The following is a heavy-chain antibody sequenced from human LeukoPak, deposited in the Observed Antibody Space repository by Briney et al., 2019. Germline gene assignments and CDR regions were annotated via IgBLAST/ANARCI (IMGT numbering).Heavy chain of an antibody. V-gene: IGHV4-34*01. CDR1: GGSFSGYY. D-gene: IGHD3-10*01. CDR2: INHSGST. J-gene: IGHJ4*02. CDR3: ARGRLVGITMVRGVRNGPPDY. Sequence: SETLSLTCAVYGGSFSGYYWSWIRQPPGKGLEWIGEINHSGSTNYNPSLKSRVTISVDTSKDQFSLKLSSVTAADTAVYYCARGRLVGITMVRGVRNGPPDYWGQGTLVTVSS.